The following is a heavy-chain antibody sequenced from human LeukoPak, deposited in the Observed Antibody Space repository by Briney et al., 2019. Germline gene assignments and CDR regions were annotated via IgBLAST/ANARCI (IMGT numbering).Heavy chain of an antibody. D-gene: IGHD4-17*01. J-gene: IGHJ6*03. CDR1: GYTFSDYY. Sequence: ASVKVSCKASGYTFSDYYIHWLRQAPGQGLEWMAWINPKSGGTNFAQKFQGRVTMTRDTSISTVYMELSSLRSEDTAVYYCARGYGDYVFYYYYYYMDVWGKGTTVTVSS. V-gene: IGHV1-2*02. CDR2: INPKSGGT. CDR3: ARGYGDYVFYYYYYYMDV.